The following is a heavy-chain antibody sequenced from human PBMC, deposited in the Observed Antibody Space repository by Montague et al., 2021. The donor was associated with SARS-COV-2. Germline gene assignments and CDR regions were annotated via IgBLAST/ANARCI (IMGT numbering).Heavy chain of an antibody. CDR1: GDSISSYY. Sequence: SETLSLTCEVSGDSISSYYWSWIRQSPRKGLEWIGYVHYTGSTKYTPSLKTRVTLSLDSPKNHFSLKLRSVTAADTAIYYCARAQNTCFIANCVNYFEVWGLGALVTVSS. V-gene: IGHV4-59*01. CDR3: ARAQNTCFIANCVNYFEV. D-gene: IGHD1-1*01. CDR2: VHYTGST. J-gene: IGHJ4*02.